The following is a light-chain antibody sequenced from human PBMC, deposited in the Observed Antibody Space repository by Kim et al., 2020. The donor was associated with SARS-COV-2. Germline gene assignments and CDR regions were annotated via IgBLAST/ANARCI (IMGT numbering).Light chain of an antibody. Sequence: DTLMTQSPGTLSVSPGERATLSCRASQSISINLAWYQQKPGQAPRLLIYGASTRATGVPARFSGSGSGTEFTLTVSSLQSEDFAVYYCQQYNKWTTFGGGTKVDIK. CDR1: QSISIN. CDR2: GAS. V-gene: IGKV3-15*01. J-gene: IGKJ4*01. CDR3: QQYNKWTT.